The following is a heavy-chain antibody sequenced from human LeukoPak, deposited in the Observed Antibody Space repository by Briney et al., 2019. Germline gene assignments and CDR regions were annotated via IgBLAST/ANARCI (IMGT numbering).Heavy chain of an antibody. D-gene: IGHD3-3*01. J-gene: IGHJ4*02. CDR3: AKASGFFKVDY. CDR2: ISYDGSNK. CDR1: GFTFSSYG. Sequence: GGSLRLSCAASGFTFSSYGMHWVRQAPGKGLEWVAVISYDGSNKYYADSVKGRFTISRDNSKNTLYLQRNSQRAEDTAVYYCAKASGFFKVDYWGQGTLVTVSS. V-gene: IGHV3-30*18.